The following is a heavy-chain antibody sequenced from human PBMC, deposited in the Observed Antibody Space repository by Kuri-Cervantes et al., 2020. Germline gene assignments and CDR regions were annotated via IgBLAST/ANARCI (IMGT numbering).Heavy chain of an antibody. V-gene: IGHV1-69*05. D-gene: IGHD3-22*01. CDR3: ARGAMMDYYYSYMDV. Sequence: SVKVSCKASGGTFSSYAISWVRQAPGQGLEWMGGIIPILGTPNYAQQFQGRVTMTTDEFTSTAYMELSSLKSEDAAVYYCARGAMMDYYYSYMDVWGKGTTVTVSS. J-gene: IGHJ6*03. CDR2: IIPILGTP. CDR1: GGTFSSYA.